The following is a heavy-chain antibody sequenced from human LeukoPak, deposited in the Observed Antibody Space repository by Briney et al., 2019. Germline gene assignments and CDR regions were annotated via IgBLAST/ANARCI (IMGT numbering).Heavy chain of an antibody. CDR3: ARGDSSSWYPYYYYYGMDV. Sequence: ASVKVSCKASGYPFTSYGISWVRQAPGQGLEWMGWISAYNGNTNYAQKLQGRVTMTTDTSTSTAYMELRSLRSDDTAVYYCARGDSSSWYPYYYYYGMDVWGQGTTVTVSS. V-gene: IGHV1-18*01. CDR2: ISAYNGNT. D-gene: IGHD6-13*01. J-gene: IGHJ6*02. CDR1: GYPFTSYG.